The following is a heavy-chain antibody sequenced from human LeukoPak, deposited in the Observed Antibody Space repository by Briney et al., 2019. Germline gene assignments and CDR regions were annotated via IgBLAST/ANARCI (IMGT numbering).Heavy chain of an antibody. CDR1: GFTFAGYW. V-gene: IGHV3-7*02. D-gene: IGHD6-6*01. J-gene: IGHJ4*02. CDR3: AKLSEYSFDS. Sequence: QPGGSLRLSCTASGFTFAGYWMSWVRHPPRKGLEWVANIKSDGSENYYVDSVKGRFTVSRDNTKNSLSLQLNSLRAEDTAVYYCAKLSEYSFDSRGQGTQVTVSS. CDR2: IKSDGSEN.